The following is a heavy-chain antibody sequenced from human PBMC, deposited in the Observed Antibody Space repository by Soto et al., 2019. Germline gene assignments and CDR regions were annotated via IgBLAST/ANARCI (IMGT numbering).Heavy chain of an antibody. CDR2: IIPTFGTS. J-gene: IGHJ3*02. D-gene: IGHD6-19*01. CDR3: ARSETAGHKGFDI. CDR1: GGTFSSSA. V-gene: IGHV1-69*06. Sequence: QVQLEQSGAVVRKPGSSVKVSCKASGGTFSSSAINWLRQAPGQGPEWMGGIIPTFGTSNYIPKLRGRVTITADTSTNTAYMEVSSLTSEDTAMYYCARSETAGHKGFDIWGQGTMVTVSA.